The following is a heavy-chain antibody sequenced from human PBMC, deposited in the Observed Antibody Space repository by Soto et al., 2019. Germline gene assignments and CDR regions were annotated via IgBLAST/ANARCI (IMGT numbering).Heavy chain of an antibody. V-gene: IGHV4-30-4*01. CDR1: GGSISSGDYY. D-gene: IGHD3-3*01. CDR3: ARGVPYYDFWSGYYLNWFDP. J-gene: IGHJ5*02. CDR2: IYYSGST. Sequence: PSETLSLTCTVSGGSISSGDYYWSWIRQPPGKGLEWIGYIYYSGSTYYNPSLKSRVTISVDTSKNQFSLKLSSVTAADTAVYYCARGVPYYDFWSGYYLNWFDPWGQGTLVTVSS.